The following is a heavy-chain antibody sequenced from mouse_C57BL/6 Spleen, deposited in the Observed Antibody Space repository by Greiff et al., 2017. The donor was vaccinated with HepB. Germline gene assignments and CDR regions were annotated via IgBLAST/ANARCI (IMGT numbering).Heavy chain of an antibody. CDR2: IHPSDSDT. CDR1: GYTFTSYW. Sequence: QVQLQQPGAELVKPGASVKVSCKASGYTFTSYWMHWVKQRPGQGLEWIGRIHPSDSDTNYNQKFKGKATLTVDKSSSKAYMQLSSLTSEDSAVYYCAIGASGYAMDYWGQGTSVTVSS. CDR3: AIGASGYAMDY. D-gene: IGHD3-2*02. J-gene: IGHJ4*01. V-gene: IGHV1-74*01.